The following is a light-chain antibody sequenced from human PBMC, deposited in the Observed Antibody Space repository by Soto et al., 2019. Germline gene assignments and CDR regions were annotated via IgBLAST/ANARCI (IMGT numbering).Light chain of an antibody. V-gene: IGKV1-6*01. CDR3: LQDYNYPRT. J-gene: IGKJ1*01. CDR1: QDIRTE. CDR2: GTF. Sequence: AIQMTQSPSSLSASVGDRVTITCRASQDIRTELGWYQQKPGKAPKLLIYGTFILQSGVPSRFSGSGSGTDFTLTISSLQPEDFATYYCLQDYNYPRTFDQGTKVEIK.